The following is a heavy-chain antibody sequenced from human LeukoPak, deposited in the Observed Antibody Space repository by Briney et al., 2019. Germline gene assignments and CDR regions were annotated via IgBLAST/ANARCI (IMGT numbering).Heavy chain of an antibody. Sequence: SETLSLTCTVSGVSISSYYWSRIRQPPGKGLEWVGYIYYSGSTNYNPSLKSRVTISVDTSKNQFSLKLSSVTAADTAVYYCARDSRPAHYYDSSGQDLYFDLWGRGTLVTVSS. CDR2: IYYSGST. V-gene: IGHV4-59*01. CDR1: GVSISSYY. D-gene: IGHD3-22*01. J-gene: IGHJ2*01. CDR3: ARDSRPAHYYDSSGQDLYFDL.